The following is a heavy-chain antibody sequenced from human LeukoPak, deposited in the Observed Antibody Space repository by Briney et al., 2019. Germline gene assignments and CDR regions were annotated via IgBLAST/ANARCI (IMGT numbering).Heavy chain of an antibody. Sequence: ASVKVSCKASGYTFTSYGISWVRQAPGQGLEWMGWISAYNGNTNYAQKLQGRVTTTTDTSTSTAYMELRSLRSDDTAVYYCARWGSYCSSTSCSLFDYWGQGTLVTVSS. D-gene: IGHD2-2*01. CDR3: ARWGSYCSSTSCSLFDY. V-gene: IGHV1-18*01. CDR1: GYTFTSYG. J-gene: IGHJ4*02. CDR2: ISAYNGNT.